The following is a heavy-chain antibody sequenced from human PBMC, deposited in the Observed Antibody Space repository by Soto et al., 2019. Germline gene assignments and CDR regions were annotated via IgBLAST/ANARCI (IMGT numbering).Heavy chain of an antibody. J-gene: IGHJ5*02. CDR2: LYFNGGT. V-gene: IGHV4-30-4*01. D-gene: IGHD6-6*01. Sequence: QVQLQESGPGLVKPSQTLSLTCNVSGGPINSPDYYWTWIRQSPGKGLEWIGYLYFNGGTQYNPSPGHTYSISLDKSKKHFSRKMRSVTGADTAVYYCAGGKNKYSSCYHPHPWFDAGGQGALVAASS. CDR3: AGGKNKYSSCYHPHPWFDA. CDR1: GGPINSPDYY.